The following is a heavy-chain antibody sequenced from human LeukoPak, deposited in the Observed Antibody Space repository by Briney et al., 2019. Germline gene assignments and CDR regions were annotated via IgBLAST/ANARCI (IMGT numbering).Heavy chain of an antibody. CDR3: ARWPNCSSTSCPLDY. Sequence: SETLSLTCTVSGGSISSYYWSWIRQPPGKGLEWIGYIYYSGSTNYNPSLKSRVTISVDTSKNQFSLKLSSVTAADTAVYYCARWPNCSSTSCPLDYWGQGTLVTVSS. V-gene: IGHV4-59*01. J-gene: IGHJ4*02. CDR2: IYYSGST. D-gene: IGHD2-2*01. CDR1: GGSISSYY.